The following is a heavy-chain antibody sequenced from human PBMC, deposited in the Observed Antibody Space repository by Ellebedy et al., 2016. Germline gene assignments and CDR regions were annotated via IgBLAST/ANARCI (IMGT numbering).Heavy chain of an antibody. Sequence: SETLSLTXTVSGGSVDTYYWTWIRQSPGKELEWIGYVFYGGSTKYNPSLRSRVTISLDTSRSQFSLKVTSVAAADTAVYYCARDVSLYSSSPSFDSWGQGTLVTVSS. J-gene: IGHJ4*02. CDR2: VFYGGST. D-gene: IGHD6-6*01. CDR3: ARDVSLYSSSPSFDS. CDR1: GGSVDTYY. V-gene: IGHV4-59*02.